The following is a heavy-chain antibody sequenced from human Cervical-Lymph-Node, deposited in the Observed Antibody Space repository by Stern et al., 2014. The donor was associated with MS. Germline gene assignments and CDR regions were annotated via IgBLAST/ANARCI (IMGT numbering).Heavy chain of an antibody. J-gene: IGHJ4*02. CDR1: GYTFTSYA. D-gene: IGHD6-13*01. V-gene: IGHV7-4-1*02. CDR3: ARRQPTRHGSWYLGLFDY. Sequence: MQLVESGSELKKPGASVKVSCKASGYTFTSYAMNWVRQAPGQGLEWMGWINTNTGNPTYAQGFTGRFVFSLDTSVSTAYLQIRSLKAEDTAVYYCARRQPTRHGSWYLGLFDYWGQGTLVTVSS. CDR2: INTNTGNP.